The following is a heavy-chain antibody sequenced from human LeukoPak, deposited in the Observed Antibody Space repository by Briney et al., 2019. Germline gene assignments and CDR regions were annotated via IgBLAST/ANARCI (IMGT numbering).Heavy chain of an antibody. V-gene: IGHV3-21*01. CDR3: ARDGPFMTTVRGSDY. J-gene: IGHJ4*02. Sequence: PGGSLRLSCAASGFTFSNYNMNWVRQAPGKGLEWVSYISSRGSYKYYADSVRGRFTISRDDAQNSLYLQMNSLRADDTAVYYCARDGPFMTTVRGSDYWGQGTLVTVSS. CDR2: ISSRGSYK. CDR1: GFTFSNYN. D-gene: IGHD4-17*01.